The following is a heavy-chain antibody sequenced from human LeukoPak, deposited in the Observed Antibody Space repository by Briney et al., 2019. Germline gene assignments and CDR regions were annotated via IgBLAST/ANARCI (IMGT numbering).Heavy chain of an antibody. Sequence: SVKVSCKASGGTFSSCAISWVRQAPGQGLEWMGRIIPIFGTANYAQKFQGRVTMTRNTSISTAYMELSSLRSEDTAVYYCARDQTYGPDAFDIWGQGTMVTVSS. CDR1: GGTFSSCA. CDR3: ARDQTYGPDAFDI. V-gene: IGHV1-69*05. CDR2: IIPIFGTA. D-gene: IGHD4-17*01. J-gene: IGHJ3*02.